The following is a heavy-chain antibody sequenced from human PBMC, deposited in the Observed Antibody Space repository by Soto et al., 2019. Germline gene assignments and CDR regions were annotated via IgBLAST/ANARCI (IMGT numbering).Heavy chain of an antibody. CDR3: ARESACSGRSSPWDY. V-gene: IGHV1-18*01. D-gene: IGHD2-15*01. Sequence: QVQLVQSGPEVKNPGASVKVSCKPSGYTFTAYGITWLRQAPGQGPEWMGGISTSNGNTEYSQRLQGRVTMTRDTATNTVYMELRSLRSDDTAVYYCARESACSGRSSPWDYWGQGTLVTVSS. CDR1: GYTFTAYG. CDR2: ISTSNGNT. J-gene: IGHJ4*02.